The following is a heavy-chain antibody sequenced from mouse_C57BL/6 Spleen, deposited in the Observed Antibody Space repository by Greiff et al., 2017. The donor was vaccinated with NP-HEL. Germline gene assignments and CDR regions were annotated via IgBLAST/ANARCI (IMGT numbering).Heavy chain of an antibody. Sequence: VKLQESGPELVKPGASVKISCKASGYAFSSSWMNWVKQRPGKGLEWIGRIYPGDGDTNYNGKFKGKATLTADKSSSTAYMQLSSLTSEDSAVYFCARQLTMDYWGQGTSVTVSS. CDR2: IYPGDGDT. J-gene: IGHJ4*01. CDR1: GYAFSSSW. CDR3: ARQLTMDY. V-gene: IGHV1-82*01.